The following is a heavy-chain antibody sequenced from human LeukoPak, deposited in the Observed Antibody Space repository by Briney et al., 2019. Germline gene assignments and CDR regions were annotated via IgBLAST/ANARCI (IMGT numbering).Heavy chain of an antibody. Sequence: GGSLRLSCVASGFTFSSYAMSWVRQAPGKGLEWVANIKQDGSEKYYVDSVKGRFTISRDNAKNSLYLQMNSLRAEDTAVYYCARDRANYDFWSGYYHLDYWGQGTLVTVSS. CDR3: ARDRANYDFWSGYYHLDY. CDR1: GFTFSSYA. V-gene: IGHV3-7*01. J-gene: IGHJ4*02. D-gene: IGHD3-3*01. CDR2: IKQDGSEK.